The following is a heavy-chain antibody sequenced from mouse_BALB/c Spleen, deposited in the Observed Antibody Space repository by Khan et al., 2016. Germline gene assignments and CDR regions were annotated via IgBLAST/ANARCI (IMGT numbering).Heavy chain of an antibody. CDR3: AEDISYHTSGGLAY. J-gene: IGHJ3*01. CDR2: IDPENGHT. CDR1: GFNIRDYY. Sequence: VQLQQSGAELVRPGALVKLSCKASGFNIRDYYLPWVKQRPAQVLEWVGWIDPENGHTIYDPTFQGKSSMTAATSSNPAYLLLSSLTSEDTAVSYVAEDISYHTSGGLAYWGQGTLVIVSA. V-gene: IGHV14-1*02. D-gene: IGHD2-12*01.